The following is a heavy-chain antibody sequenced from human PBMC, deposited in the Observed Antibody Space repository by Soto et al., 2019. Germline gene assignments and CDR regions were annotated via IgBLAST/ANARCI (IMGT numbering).Heavy chain of an antibody. CDR2: IWYDGSNK. D-gene: IGHD3-3*01. CDR1: GFTFSSYG. J-gene: IGHJ4*02. V-gene: IGHV3-33*01. Sequence: PGGSLRLSCAASGFTFSSYGMHWVRQAPGKGLEWVAVIWYDGSNKYYADSVKGRFTISRDNSKNTLYLQMNSLRAEDTAVYYCARDSGRLRFLEWLYHYWGQGTLVTVSS. CDR3: ARDSGRLRFLEWLYHY.